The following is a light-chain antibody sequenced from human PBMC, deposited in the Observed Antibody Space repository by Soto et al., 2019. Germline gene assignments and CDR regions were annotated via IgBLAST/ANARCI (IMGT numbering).Light chain of an antibody. J-gene: IGKJ1*01. V-gene: IGKV1-5*01. CDR1: QSLNSL. Sequence: DIQMTQSPSTLSATVGGKVTNPFPANQSLNSLLAWYQQKPGRAPKLLIYDASTLESGVPSRFSGSGSGTEFTLTISSLQTDDFATYYCQQYNSYSSWTFGQGTKVDIK. CDR2: DAS. CDR3: QQYNSYSSWT.